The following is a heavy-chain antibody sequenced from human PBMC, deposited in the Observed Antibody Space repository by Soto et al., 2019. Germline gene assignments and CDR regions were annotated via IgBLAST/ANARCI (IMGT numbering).Heavy chain of an antibody. CDR1: GFTFSSYW. J-gene: IGHJ4*02. V-gene: IGHV3-7*04. Sequence: DVQLVESGGGLVQPGGSLRLSCAASGFTFSSYWRSWVRHAPGKGLEWVANIKYDGIEKYYVDSVKGRFTISRDNPKNSLYLQMNSLRVDDTAVYYCASDLVVLPAGNEIDFWGQGTLVIVSS. D-gene: IGHD2-2*01. CDR3: ASDLVVLPAGNEIDF. CDR2: IKYDGIEK.